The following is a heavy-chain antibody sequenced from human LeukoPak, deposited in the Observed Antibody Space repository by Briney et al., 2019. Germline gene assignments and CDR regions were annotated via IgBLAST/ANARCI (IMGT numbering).Heavy chain of an antibody. Sequence: QSGGSLRLSCVASGFTFSSYGMHWVRQAPGKGLEWVAVISNDGSNKYYADSVKGRFTISRDNSKNTLYLQMNSLRAEDTAVYYCAKGRGAFDMWGQGTMVTVSS. CDR2: ISNDGSNK. J-gene: IGHJ3*02. CDR1: GFTFSSYG. V-gene: IGHV3-30*18. CDR3: AKGRGAFDM. D-gene: IGHD3-10*01.